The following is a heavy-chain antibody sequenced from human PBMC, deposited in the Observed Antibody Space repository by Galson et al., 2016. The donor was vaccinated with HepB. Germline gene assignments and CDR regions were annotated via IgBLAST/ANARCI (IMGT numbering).Heavy chain of an antibody. D-gene: IGHD3-22*01. V-gene: IGHV4-34*01. CDR2: IYYSGST. CDR1: GGSFSGYS. Sequence: SETLSLTCAVHGGSFSGYSWSWIRQSPGKGLEWIGSIYYSGSTYYNPSLKSRVTISVDTSKNQFSLKLSSVTAADTAVYYCARRGEKVVADWGQGTLVTVSS. J-gene: IGHJ1*01. CDR3: ARRGEKVVAD.